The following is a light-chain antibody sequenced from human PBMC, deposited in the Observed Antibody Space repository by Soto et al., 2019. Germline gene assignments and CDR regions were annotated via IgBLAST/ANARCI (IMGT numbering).Light chain of an antibody. J-gene: IGKJ4*01. Sequence: EIVLTQSPATLSLSPGERATLSCRASQSVSSYLALYQQKPGQAPRLLIYDACNRATGIPARFSGSGSGTDSNLTISILKPEAFAFYYCQRSSLWPAFGGGSKGVMK. CDR3: QRSSLWPA. CDR1: QSVSSY. CDR2: DAC. V-gene: IGKV3-11*01.